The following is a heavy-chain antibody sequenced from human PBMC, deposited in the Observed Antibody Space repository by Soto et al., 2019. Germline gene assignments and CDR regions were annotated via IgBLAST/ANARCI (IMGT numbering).Heavy chain of an antibody. Sequence: GGSLRLSCAASGFTFSSYSMNWVRQAPGKGLEWVSSISSSSSYIYYADSVKGRFTISRDNAKNSLYLQMNSLRAEDTAVYYCARDLSYYYDSSGYCFDYWGQGTLVTVSS. V-gene: IGHV3-21*01. J-gene: IGHJ4*02. CDR1: GFTFSSYS. D-gene: IGHD3-22*01. CDR2: ISSSSSYI. CDR3: ARDLSYYYDSSGYCFDY.